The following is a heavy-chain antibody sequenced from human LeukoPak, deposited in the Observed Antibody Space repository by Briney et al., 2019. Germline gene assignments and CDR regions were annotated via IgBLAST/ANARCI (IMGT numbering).Heavy chain of an antibody. Sequence: GGSLRLSCAASGFTFSSYGMSWVRQAPGKGLEWVSAISGSGGSTYYADSVKGRFTISRDNSKNTLYLQMNSLRGEDTAVYYCAKAVWLSGSYVSGAFDIWGQGTMVTVSS. CDR2: ISGSGGST. CDR3: AKAVWLSGSYVSGAFDI. V-gene: IGHV3-23*01. D-gene: IGHD1-26*01. CDR1: GFTFSSYG. J-gene: IGHJ3*02.